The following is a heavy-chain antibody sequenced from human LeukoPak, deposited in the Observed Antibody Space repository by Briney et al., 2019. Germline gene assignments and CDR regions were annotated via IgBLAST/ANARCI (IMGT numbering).Heavy chain of an antibody. V-gene: IGHV3-23*01. D-gene: IGHD2-2*01. Sequence: PGGSPTLSCAASGFTFSSYAMSSVRQAPGEGLKWVSVISGSGGTSYYADSVEGRFTISRDNSKNTLYLQMSSLRAEDTAVYYCAKDRCSTMSCPLDYWGQGILVTVSS. CDR1: GFTFSSYA. CDR2: ISGSGGTS. CDR3: AKDRCSTMSCPLDY. J-gene: IGHJ4*02.